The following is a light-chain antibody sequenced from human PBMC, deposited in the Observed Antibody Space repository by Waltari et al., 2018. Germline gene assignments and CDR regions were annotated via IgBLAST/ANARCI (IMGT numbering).Light chain of an antibody. CDR2: EAS. V-gene: IGKV1-33*01. Sequence: DIQMTQSPSSLSASVGDRVTITCQASHDISNYLNWYQQKPGKAPKRLIYEASNLETGVPSRCSGSGSGTDFSFTISSLQPEDIATYYCQQFDNLVYTFGQGTKLEIK. CDR1: HDISNY. CDR3: QQFDNLVYT. J-gene: IGKJ2*01.